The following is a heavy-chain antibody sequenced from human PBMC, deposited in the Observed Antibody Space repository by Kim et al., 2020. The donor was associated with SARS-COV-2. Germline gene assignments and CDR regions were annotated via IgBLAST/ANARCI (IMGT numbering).Heavy chain of an antibody. CDR3: ARAGDHDISGYYVFFHH. Sequence: GGSLRLSCAASGFTLSNYSMNWVRQTPGEGLVWVSRIYCDGRITDYADSVKGRFTISRDNAKNTLYLQMNRLRPEDTAVYYCARAGDHDISGYYVFFHHWGQSARDTVSS. V-gene: IGHV3-74*01. CDR2: IYCDGRIT. D-gene: IGHD3-22*01. J-gene: IGHJ1*01. CDR1: GFTLSNYS.